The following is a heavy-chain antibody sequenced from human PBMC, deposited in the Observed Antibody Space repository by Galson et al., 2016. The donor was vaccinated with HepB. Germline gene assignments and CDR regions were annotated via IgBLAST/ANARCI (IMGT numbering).Heavy chain of an antibody. CDR2: INPDGGSA. V-gene: IGHV3-74*01. Sequence: SLRLSCAASGITFSRYWMHWVRQAPGKGLVWVSRINPDGGSANYADSVRGRFSISRDNVKNSVNLHLSNLRAEDSAIYYCAKDLVENSASVFYFDYWGQGALITVSS. J-gene: IGHJ4*02. D-gene: IGHD3-3*02. CDR1: GITFSRYW. CDR3: AKDLVENSASVFYFDY.